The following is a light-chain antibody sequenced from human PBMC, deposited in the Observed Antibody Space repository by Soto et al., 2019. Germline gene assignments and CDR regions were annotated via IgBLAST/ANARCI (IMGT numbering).Light chain of an antibody. CDR1: QSISSW. CDR3: QQYTNYRWT. CDR2: KAS. V-gene: IGKV1-5*03. J-gene: IGKJ1*01. Sequence: DIQMTQSPSTLSASVGDRVTITCRASQSISSWLAWYQEKPGKAPKLLIYKASSLESGVPSRFSGSGSGTKFTLTISNLQPDDFATYYCQQYTNYRWTFGQGTKVEIK.